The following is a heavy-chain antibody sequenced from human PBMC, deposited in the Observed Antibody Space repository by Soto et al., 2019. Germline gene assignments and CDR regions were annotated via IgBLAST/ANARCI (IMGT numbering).Heavy chain of an antibody. CDR1: GGTFTTYT. CDR3: ARDPPYDFWSGFNWFDP. CDR2: IIPILGIA. Sequence: VKVSCKASGGTFTTYTIIWVRQAPGQGLEWMGRIIPILGIANYAQKFQGRVTITADKSTSTAYMELSSLRSEDTAVYYCARDPPYDFWSGFNWFDPWGQGTLVTVSS. V-gene: IGHV1-69*04. J-gene: IGHJ5*02. D-gene: IGHD3-3*01.